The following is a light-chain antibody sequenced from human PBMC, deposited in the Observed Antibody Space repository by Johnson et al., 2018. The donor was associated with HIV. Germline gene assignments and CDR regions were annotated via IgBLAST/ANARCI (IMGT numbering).Light chain of an antibody. Sequence: QSVLTQPPSVSAAPGQKVTISCSGSSSNIGNNYVSWYQQLPGTAPKLLIYENNKRPSGIPDRFSGSKSGTSATLGITGLQTGDEAEYYCGTWDSRLSVYGFGTGTKVTGL. CDR2: ENN. CDR3: GTWDSRLSVYG. J-gene: IGLJ1*01. CDR1: SSNIGNNY. V-gene: IGLV1-51*02.